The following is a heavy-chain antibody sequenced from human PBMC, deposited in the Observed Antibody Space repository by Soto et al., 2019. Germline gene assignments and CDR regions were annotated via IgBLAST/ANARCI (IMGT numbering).Heavy chain of an antibody. V-gene: IGHV4-30-2*01. CDR3: ARDGYSRSWPLHLGLDP. CDR2: IYHSGST. D-gene: IGHD6-13*01. Sequence: SETLSLTCAVSGGSISSGGYSWNWIRQPPGKGLEWIGYIYHSGSTYYNPSLKSRVTISVDRSKNQFSMKLSSVTAADTAVYYCARDGYSRSWPLHLGLDPWGQGTLVTVYS. CDR1: GGSISSGGYS. J-gene: IGHJ5*02.